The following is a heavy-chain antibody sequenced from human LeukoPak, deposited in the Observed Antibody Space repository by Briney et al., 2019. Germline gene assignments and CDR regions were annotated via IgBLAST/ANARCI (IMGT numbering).Heavy chain of an antibody. V-gene: IGHV4-39*01. Sequence: SETLSLTCTVSGGSVSSSSYYWGWIRQPPGKGLEWIGSISYSGTNYNNPSLKSRLSISINTSKNQFSGKLTSVTAAETAMYYCAXXXXXRXXXQXTLVTVSS. CDR2: ISYSGTN. CDR1: GGSVSSSSYY. CDR3: AXXXXXRX. J-gene: IGHJ4*02.